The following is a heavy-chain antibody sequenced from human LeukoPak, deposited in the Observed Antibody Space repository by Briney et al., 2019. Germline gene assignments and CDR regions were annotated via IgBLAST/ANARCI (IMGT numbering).Heavy chain of an antibody. CDR2: IYYSGST. CDR3: ARVTEQQMPDY. Sequence: SETLSLTCTVPGGSISSGGYYWRWIRQHPGKVLEWIEYIYYSGSTYYNPSLKSRVTISVDTSKNQFSLKLSSVTAADTAVYYCARVTEQQMPDYWGQGTLVTVSS. J-gene: IGHJ4*02. D-gene: IGHD6-13*01. CDR1: GGSISSGGYY. V-gene: IGHV4-31*03.